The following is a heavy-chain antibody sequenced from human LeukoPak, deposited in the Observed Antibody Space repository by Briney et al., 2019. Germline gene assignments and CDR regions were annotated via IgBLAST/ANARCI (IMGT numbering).Heavy chain of an antibody. CDR3: ARGIFVAPDY. Sequence: XXXVXQATGXGLEWMGLINPNIGNTGYAQKFQGRVTITSNTSISTAYMELSSLRSEDTAVYYCARGIFVAPDYWGQGTLVTVSS. J-gene: IGHJ4*02. V-gene: IGHV1-8*03. CDR2: INPNIGNT. D-gene: IGHD3-9*01.